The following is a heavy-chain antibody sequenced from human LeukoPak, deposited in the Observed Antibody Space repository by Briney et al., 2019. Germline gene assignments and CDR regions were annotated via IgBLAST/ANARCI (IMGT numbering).Heavy chain of an antibody. D-gene: IGHD3-22*01. Sequence: PGGSLRLSCAASAFTFSTYAMNWVRQAPGKGLEWVSSISSGGGTTYYADSVKGRFTISRDNSKNTLYLQMNSLRAEDTAVYYCARDLYYYDSSGLGYWGQGTLVTVSS. CDR1: AFTFSTYA. V-gene: IGHV3-23*01. CDR3: ARDLYYYDSSGLGY. CDR2: ISSGGGTT. J-gene: IGHJ4*02.